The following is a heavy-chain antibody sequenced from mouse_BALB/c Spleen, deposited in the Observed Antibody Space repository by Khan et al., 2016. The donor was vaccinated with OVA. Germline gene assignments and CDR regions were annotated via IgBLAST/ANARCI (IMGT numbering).Heavy chain of an antibody. CDR1: GFTFSDYG. J-gene: IGHJ3*01. Sequence: EVELVESGGGLVQPGGSRKLSCAASGFTFSDYGMAWVRQAPGKGPEWVAFISDLAYTIYYGDAVTGRFTISRETAKHPLYLEMSRLRYEDTAIYYCARGVGTAPFAYWGLGTLVTVAA. CDR3: ARGVGTAPFAY. D-gene: IGHD1-2*01. V-gene: IGHV5-15*02. CDR2: ISDLAYTI.